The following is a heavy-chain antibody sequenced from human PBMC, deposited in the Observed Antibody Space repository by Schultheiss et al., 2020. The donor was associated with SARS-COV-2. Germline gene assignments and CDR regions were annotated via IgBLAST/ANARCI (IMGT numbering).Heavy chain of an antibody. V-gene: IGHV2-5*08. D-gene: IGHD6-19*01. CDR2: IDWDDDE. CDR3: ARTRGYSSGWCYYFDY. Sequence: SGPTLVKPTQTLTLTCTFSGFSLSTSGMCVSWIRQPPGKALEWLALIDWDDDERYSPSLKGRLTITKDTSKNQVVLTMTNMDPVDTATYYCARTRGYSSGWCYYFDYWGQGTLVTVSS. J-gene: IGHJ4*02. CDR1: GFSLSTSGMC.